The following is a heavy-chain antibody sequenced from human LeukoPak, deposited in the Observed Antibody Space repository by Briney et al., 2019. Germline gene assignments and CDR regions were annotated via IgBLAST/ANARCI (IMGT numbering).Heavy chain of an antibody. D-gene: IGHD2-2*02. CDR1: GFTFSTYW. Sequence: GGSLRVSCAASGFTFSTYWMSWVRQAPGKGLVWVSRIDSDGSDIKYADSVQGRFIISRDNAKNTLYLQMNSLRAEDTGVYYCATFCRGPVCNTGHVWGKGTTVTVSS. V-gene: IGHV3-74*03. J-gene: IGHJ6*04. CDR2: IDSDGSDI. CDR3: ATFCRGPVCNTGHV.